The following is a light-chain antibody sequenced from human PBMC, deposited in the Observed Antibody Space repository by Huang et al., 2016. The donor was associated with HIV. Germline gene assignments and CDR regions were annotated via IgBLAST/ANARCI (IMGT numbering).Light chain of an antibody. V-gene: IGKV3-20*01. CDR1: QSLSSSY. Sequence: EVVLTQSPDTLSSSPGERVTVSCRASQSLSSSYIAWYQQRPGQAPRLLIYGASTRSTDIPDRFSGSGSGTDFTRTINRLEPADFAMYYCQQYGTSPYTFGQGTNLEIK. J-gene: IGKJ2*01. CDR3: QQYGTSPYT. CDR2: GAS.